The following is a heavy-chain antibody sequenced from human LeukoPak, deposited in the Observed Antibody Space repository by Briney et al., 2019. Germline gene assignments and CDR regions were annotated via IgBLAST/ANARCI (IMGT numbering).Heavy chain of an antibody. D-gene: IGHD5-18*01. Sequence: ASVKVSCEASGYTFTGYYMHWVRQAPGQGLEWMGWINPNSGGTNYAQKFQGRVTMTRDTSISTAYMELSRLRSDDTAVYYCARGRYSYGSHFDYWGQGTLVTVSS. J-gene: IGHJ4*02. CDR1: GYTFTGYY. CDR2: INPNSGGT. CDR3: ARGRYSYGSHFDY. V-gene: IGHV1-2*02.